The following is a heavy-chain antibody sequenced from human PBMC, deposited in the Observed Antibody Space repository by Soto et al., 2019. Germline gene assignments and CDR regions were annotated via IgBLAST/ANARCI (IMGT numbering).Heavy chain of an antibody. CDR2: INRSGRV. CDR3: STRAYDTNGYYRFDP. D-gene: IGHD3-22*01. J-gene: IGHJ5*01. CDR1: GGSFSGHS. V-gene: IGHV4-34*01. Sequence: SETLSLTCAVYGGSFSGHSWTWIRQSPGKGLEWIGDINRSGRVNYSPSLKSRVTISLDTSKNQFSLTLSAVTAADTAMYYCSTRAYDTNGYYRFDPWGQGTLVTVSS.